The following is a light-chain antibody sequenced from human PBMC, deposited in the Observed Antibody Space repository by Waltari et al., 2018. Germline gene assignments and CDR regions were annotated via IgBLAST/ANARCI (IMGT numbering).Light chain of an antibody. Sequence: QSALTQPASVSGSPGQSITISCTGTSSXXXXXXXXXWYQQHHGKAPKLMIYDVRNPPSVVSNRFSGSKSCNTASLTISGLQAEDEADYYCSSYTSSSTLVVFGGGTKLTVL. CDR2: DVR. CDR3: SSYTSSSTLVV. J-gene: IGLJ2*01. V-gene: IGLV2-14*03. CDR1: SSXXXXXXX.